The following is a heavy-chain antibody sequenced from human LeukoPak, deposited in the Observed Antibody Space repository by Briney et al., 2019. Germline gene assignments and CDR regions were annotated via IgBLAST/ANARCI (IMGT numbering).Heavy chain of an antibody. J-gene: IGHJ3*02. CDR1: GFTFSSYA. CDR2: ISGSGGTT. Sequence: PGGSLRLSCAASGFTFSSYAMSWVRQAPGKGLEWVSGISGSGGTTYYADSVKGRFTISRDNSKNKLYLQTNSLRAEDTAVYYCAKDLVRGADAFDIWGQGTMVTVSS. V-gene: IGHV3-23*01. D-gene: IGHD3-10*02. CDR3: AKDLVRGADAFDI.